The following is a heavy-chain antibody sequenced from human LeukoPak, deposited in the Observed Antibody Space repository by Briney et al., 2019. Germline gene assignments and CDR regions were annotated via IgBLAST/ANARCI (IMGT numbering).Heavy chain of an antibody. CDR1: DDSITMYY. CDR2: VDHTGST. Sequence: SETLSLTCSVSDDSITMYYWTWIRQPPGKGPEWIGYVDHTGSTNFNPPLNGRVSISRDTSKNLFSLRLRSVTAADTAVYFCARGRVSSSTWYSTYYYYFYMDVWGKGTTVTVSS. D-gene: IGHD4-11*01. V-gene: IGHV4-59*01. CDR3: ARGRVSSSTWYSTYYYYFYMDV. J-gene: IGHJ6*03.